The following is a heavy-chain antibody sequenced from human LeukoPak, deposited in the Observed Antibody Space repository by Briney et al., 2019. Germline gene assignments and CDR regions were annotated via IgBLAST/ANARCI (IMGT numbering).Heavy chain of an antibody. J-gene: IGHJ4*02. CDR1: GFTFSSYW. V-gene: IGHV3-7*03. CDR3: ATGRGDYFRGEYYFDY. Sequence: PGGSLRLSCAASGFTFSSYWMSWVRQAPGKGLEWVANIKQDGSEKYYVDSVKGRFTISRDNAKNSLYLQMNSLRAEDTAVYYRATGRGDYFRGEYYFDYWGQGTLVTVSS. CDR2: IKQDGSEK. D-gene: IGHD4-17*01.